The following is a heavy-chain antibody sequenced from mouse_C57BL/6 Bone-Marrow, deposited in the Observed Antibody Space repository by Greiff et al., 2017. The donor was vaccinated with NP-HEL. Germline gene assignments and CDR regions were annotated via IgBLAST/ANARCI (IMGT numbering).Heavy chain of an antibody. CDR1: GYTFTSYW. Sequence: QVQLQQPGAELVKPGASVKLSCKASGYTFTSYWMHWVKQRPGRGLEWIGRIDPNSGGTKYNEKFKSKATLTVDKPSSTAYMQLSSLTSEDSAVYYCARLRGKNYGNYVAWFAYWGQGTLVTVSA. J-gene: IGHJ3*01. CDR3: ARLRGKNYGNYVAWFAY. D-gene: IGHD2-1*01. V-gene: IGHV1-72*01. CDR2: IDPNSGGT.